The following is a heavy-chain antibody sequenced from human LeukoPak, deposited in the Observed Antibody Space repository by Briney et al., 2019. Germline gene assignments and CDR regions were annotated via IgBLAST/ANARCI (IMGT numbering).Heavy chain of an antibody. CDR3: ARRVISSGYIPGIYAFDI. J-gene: IGHJ3*02. CDR1: GGSISTSNYY. D-gene: IGHD3-22*01. V-gene: IGHV4-39*07. CDR2: IFYSGST. Sequence: SETLSLTCTVSGGSISTSNYYWGWIRQPPGKGLEWIGNIFYSGSTYYSPSLKSRVTISVGTSKNQFSLKLSSVTAADTAVYYCARRVISSGYIPGIYAFDIWGQGTMVTVSS.